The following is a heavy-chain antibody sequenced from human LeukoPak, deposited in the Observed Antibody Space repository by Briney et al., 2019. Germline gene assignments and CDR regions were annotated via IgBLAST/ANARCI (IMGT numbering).Heavy chain of an antibody. CDR3: ARGWYNWNEGFDY. V-gene: IGHV1-69*02. D-gene: IGHD1-1*01. CDR2: IIPILGIA. CDR1: GGTFSSYT. Sequence: ASVKVSCKASGGTFSSYTISWVRQAPGQGLEWMGRIIPILGIANYAQKFQGRVTITAGKSTSTAYMELSSLRSEDTAVYYCARGWYNWNEGFDYWGQGTLVTVSS. J-gene: IGHJ4*02.